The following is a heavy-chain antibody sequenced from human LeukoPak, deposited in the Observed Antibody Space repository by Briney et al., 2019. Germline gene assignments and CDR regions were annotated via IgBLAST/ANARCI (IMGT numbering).Heavy chain of an antibody. CDR1: GGSISSYY. J-gene: IGHJ6*03. CDR3: ARDVRYSYGSGHFYSYMDV. Sequence: SETLSLTCTVSGGSISSYYWNWIRQPPGKGLEWIGCIYYSGSTNYNPSLRSRVTISLDSSKNQFSLKLTSVSAADTAMYFCARDVRYSYGSGHFYSYMDVWGNGTTVTVSS. CDR2: IYYSGST. D-gene: IGHD5-18*01. V-gene: IGHV4-59*01.